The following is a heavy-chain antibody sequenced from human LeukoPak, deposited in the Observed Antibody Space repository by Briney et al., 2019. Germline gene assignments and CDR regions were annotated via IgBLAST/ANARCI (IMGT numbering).Heavy chain of an antibody. CDR1: GFTFSNAW. J-gene: IGHJ3*02. V-gene: IGHV3-15*01. D-gene: IGHD2-21*02. CDR2: IKSKTDGGTT. CDR3: TTAPYCGGDCYQDDAFDI. Sequence: PGGSLRLSCAASGFTFSNAWMSWVRQAPGKGLEWVGRIKSKTDGGTTDYAAPVKGRFTISRDDSKNTLYLQMNSLKTEDTAVYYCTTAPYCGGDCYQDDAFDIWGQGTMVTVSS.